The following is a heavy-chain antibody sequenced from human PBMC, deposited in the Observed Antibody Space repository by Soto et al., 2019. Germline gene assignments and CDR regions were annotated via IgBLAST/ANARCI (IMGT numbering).Heavy chain of an antibody. J-gene: IGHJ5*02. CDR1: GYTFTSYA. V-gene: IGHV1-3*01. CDR2: INAGNGNT. Sequence: QVQLVQSGAEVKKPGASVKVSCKASGYTFTSYAMHWVRQAPGQRLEWMGWINAGNGNTKYSQKFQGRVSITRDTSASTAYMELSSLRSEDTAVYYCARLYYDILTGYPDGWFDPWGQGTLVTVSS. D-gene: IGHD3-9*01. CDR3: ARLYYDILTGYPDGWFDP.